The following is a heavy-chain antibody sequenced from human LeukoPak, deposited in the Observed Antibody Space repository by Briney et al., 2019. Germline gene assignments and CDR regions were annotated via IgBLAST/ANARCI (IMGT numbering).Heavy chain of an antibody. J-gene: IGHJ3*01. CDR3: AKSPSLQAFDV. V-gene: IGHV3-23*01. Sequence: QSGGSLRLSCVVSGFTFSNYGMSWVRQAPGKGLECVSTISADGGSTYYPDSVKGRFTISRDNSKNTLYLQMNNLRAEDTALYHCAKSPSLQAFDVWGQGTMVSVSS. CDR1: GFTFSNYG. CDR2: ISADGGST.